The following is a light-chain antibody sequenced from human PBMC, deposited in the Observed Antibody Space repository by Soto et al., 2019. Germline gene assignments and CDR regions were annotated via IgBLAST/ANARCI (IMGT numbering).Light chain of an antibody. V-gene: IGKV2-30*01. Sequence: EVVMTQSPLSLPVTLGQPASISCRSSQSLVYSDGNTYLNWFHQRPGQSPRRLIYRVSNRGAGVPGRFSGSGCGPDFTLKISRVEAEDVGLYYCMQGSYRPRTLGQGTEVEIK. CDR3: MQGSYRPRT. CDR2: RVS. CDR1: QSLVYSDGNTY. J-gene: IGKJ1*01.